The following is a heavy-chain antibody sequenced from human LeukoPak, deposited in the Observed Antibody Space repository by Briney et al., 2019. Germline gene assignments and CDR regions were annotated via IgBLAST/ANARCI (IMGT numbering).Heavy chain of an antibody. V-gene: IGHV1-8*02. J-gene: IGHJ5*02. CDR3: ARAATMITRRKNWFDP. CDR1: GGTFSSYA. CDR2: MNPNSGNT. D-gene: IGHD3-22*01. Sequence: VASVKVSCKASGGTFSSYAISWVRQATGQGLEWMGWMNPNSGNTGYAQKFQGRVTMTRNTSISTAYMELSSLRSEDTAVYYCARAATMITRRKNWFDPWGQGTLVTVSS.